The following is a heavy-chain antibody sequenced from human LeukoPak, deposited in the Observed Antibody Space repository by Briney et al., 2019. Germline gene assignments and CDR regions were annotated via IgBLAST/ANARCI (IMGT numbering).Heavy chain of an antibody. CDR1: GGSISSYY. Sequence: SETLSLTCTVSGGSISSYYWSWIRQPAGKGLEWIGRIYTSGSTNYNPSLKSRVTMSVDTSKNQFSLKLSSVTAADTAVYYCARNYVWGSYRYTSWFDPWGQGTLVTVSS. J-gene: IGHJ5*02. CDR2: IYTSGST. CDR3: ARNYVWGSYRYTSWFDP. D-gene: IGHD3-16*02. V-gene: IGHV4-4*07.